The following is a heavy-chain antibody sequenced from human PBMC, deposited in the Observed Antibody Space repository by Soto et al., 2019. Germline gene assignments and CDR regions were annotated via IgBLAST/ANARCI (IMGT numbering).Heavy chain of an antibody. Sequence: PSVTLSLTCTVSGGSICRYYWRWIRQPPGKGLVLIGYFYYSGSTNYNPSLKSRDTISVYSIKTQFSLSLSSVTAEDTSGYSCARGGQWLKDWGQGTLSIVAS. CDR1: GGSICRYY. V-gene: IGHV4-59*01. CDR2: FYYSGST. D-gene: IGHD6-19*01. CDR3: ARGGQWLKD. J-gene: IGHJ4*02.